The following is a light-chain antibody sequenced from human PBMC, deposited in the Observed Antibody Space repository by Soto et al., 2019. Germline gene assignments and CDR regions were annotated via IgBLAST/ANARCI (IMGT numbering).Light chain of an antibody. CDR3: QQRSNWRT. CDR2: GAS. CDR1: QSVSNNY. J-gene: IGKJ3*01. V-gene: IGKV3D-20*02. Sequence: EIVLTQSPGTLSLSPGERAPLSCRASQSVSNNYLAWSQQNPGQAPRLLIYGASNRATGIPDRFSGSGSGTDFTLTISSLEPEDFAVYYCQQRSNWRTFGPGTKVDI.